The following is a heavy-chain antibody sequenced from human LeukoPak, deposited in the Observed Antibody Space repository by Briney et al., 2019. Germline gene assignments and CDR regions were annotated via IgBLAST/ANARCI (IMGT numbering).Heavy chain of an antibody. V-gene: IGHV1-69*13. CDR3: ARALSGCSGGSCYPNWFDP. Sequence: SVKVSCKASGGTFSSYAISWVRQAPGQGLEWMGGIIPIFGTANYAQKFQGRVTITADGSTSTAYMELSSLRSEDTAVYYCARALSGCSGGSCYPNWFDPWGQGTLVTVSS. CDR1: GGTFSSYA. D-gene: IGHD2-15*01. J-gene: IGHJ5*02. CDR2: IIPIFGTA.